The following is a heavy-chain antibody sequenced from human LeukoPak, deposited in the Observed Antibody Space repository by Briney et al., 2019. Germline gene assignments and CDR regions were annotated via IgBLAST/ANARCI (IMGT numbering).Heavy chain of an antibody. CDR3: ARDRDYYGSGSYFHY. V-gene: IGHV1-8*01. CDR2: MNPNSGNT. Sequence: ASVKVSCKASGYTFTSYDINWVRQATGQGLEWMGWMNPNSGNTGYVQKFQGRVTMTRNTSISTAYMELSSLRSEDTAVYYCARDRDYYGSGSYFHYWGQGTLVTVSS. CDR1: GYTFTSYD. J-gene: IGHJ4*02. D-gene: IGHD3-10*01.